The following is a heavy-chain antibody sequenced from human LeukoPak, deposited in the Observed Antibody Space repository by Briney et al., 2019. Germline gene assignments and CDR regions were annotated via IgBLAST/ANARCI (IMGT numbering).Heavy chain of an antibody. J-gene: IGHJ4*02. D-gene: IGHD3-10*01. CDR3: ARVESDYYGSGSYSNFDY. CDR2: IYYSGST. V-gene: IGHV4-30-4*08. CDR1: GGSISSGGYY. Sequence: SETLSLTCTVPGGSISSGGYYWSWIRQHPGKGLEWIGYIYYSGSTYYNPSLKSRVTISVDTSKNQFSLKLSSVTAADTAVYYCARVESDYYGSGSYSNFDYWGQGTLVTVSS.